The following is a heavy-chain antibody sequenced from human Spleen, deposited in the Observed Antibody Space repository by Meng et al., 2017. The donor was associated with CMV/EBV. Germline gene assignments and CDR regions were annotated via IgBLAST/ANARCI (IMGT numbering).Heavy chain of an antibody. Sequence: GESLKISCAASRFTFSSYAMSWVRQAPGKGLEWVSAISGNGGSTYYADSVKGRFTISRDNSKNTLYLQMNSLRAEDTAVYYCAKFSPFGGAGSWGQGTLVTVSS. V-gene: IGHV3-23*01. CDR3: AKFSPFGGAGS. CDR2: ISGNGGST. D-gene: IGHD3-3*01. J-gene: IGHJ5*02. CDR1: RFTFSSYA.